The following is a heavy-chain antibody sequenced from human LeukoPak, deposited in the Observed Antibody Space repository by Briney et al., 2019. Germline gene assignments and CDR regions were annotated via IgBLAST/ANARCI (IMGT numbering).Heavy chain of an antibody. Sequence: TGGSLRLSCAASGFTFSSYAMSWVRQAPGKGLEWVLAISGSGGSTYYADSVKGRFTISRDNSKNTLYLQMNSLRAEDTAVYYCAKIPAITFGGVIVFDYWGQGTLVTVSS. D-gene: IGHD3-16*02. CDR1: GFTFSSYA. CDR2: ISGSGGST. CDR3: AKIPAITFGGVIVFDY. V-gene: IGHV3-23*01. J-gene: IGHJ4*02.